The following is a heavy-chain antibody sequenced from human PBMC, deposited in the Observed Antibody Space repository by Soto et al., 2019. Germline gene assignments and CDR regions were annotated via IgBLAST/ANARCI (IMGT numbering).Heavy chain of an antibody. V-gene: IGHV3-23*01. CDR2: IVGSDAKT. CDR1: GFSFASFA. D-gene: IGHD5-12*01. CDR3: AKWTYLDF. Sequence: GGSLRLSCTTSGFSFASFALTWVRQAPGQGLEWVATIVGSDAKTHYADSVEGRFSIPRDTSRNTVYLQMNNLRADDTAIYYCAKWTYLDFWGQGTRGTVSS. J-gene: IGHJ4*02.